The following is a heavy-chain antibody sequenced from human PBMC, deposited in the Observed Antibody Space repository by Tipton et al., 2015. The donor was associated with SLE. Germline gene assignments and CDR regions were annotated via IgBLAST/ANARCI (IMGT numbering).Heavy chain of an antibody. CDR1: GYSFTRYW. CDR2: IYPGDSDT. D-gene: IGHD5-12*01. Sequence: QLVQSGAEVKKPGESLKISCKGSGYSFTRYWIAWVRQMPGKGLEWMGIIYPGDSDTTYSPSFQGQVTISADKSINTAYLQWSSLKASDTAMYYCARHGRDGYSGYGVPFDIWGQGTMVTVSS. J-gene: IGHJ3*02. V-gene: IGHV5-51*01. CDR3: ARHGRDGYSGYGVPFDI.